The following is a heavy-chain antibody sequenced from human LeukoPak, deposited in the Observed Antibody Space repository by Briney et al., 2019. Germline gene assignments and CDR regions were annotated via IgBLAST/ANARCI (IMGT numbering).Heavy chain of an antibody. D-gene: IGHD3-16*01. CDR3: ATVSVGVRFDY. J-gene: IGHJ4*02. Sequence: PGGSLRLSCTASGFNFSTYWMHWVRQAPGKGLVWVSRIKTDGSSTSYADSVKGRFTISRDSAKNKLCLQMNSLRAEDTAVYYCATVSVGVRFDYWGQGALVAVSS. V-gene: IGHV3-74*01. CDR1: GFNFSTYW. CDR2: IKTDGSST.